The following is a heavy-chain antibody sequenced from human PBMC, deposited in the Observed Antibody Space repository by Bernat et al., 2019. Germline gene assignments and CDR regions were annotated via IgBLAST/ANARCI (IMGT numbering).Heavy chain of an antibody. D-gene: IGHD6-13*01. J-gene: IGHJ6*03. V-gene: IGHV1-8*01. CDR3: ARGHRIAAAGTGYYYYMDV. Sequence: QGQLVQSGAEVKKPGASVKVSCKASGYTFTSYDINWVRQATGQGLEWMGWMNPNSGNTGYAQKFQGRVTMTRNTSISTAYMELSSLRSEDTAVYYCARGHRIAAAGTGYYYYMDVWGKGTTVTVSS. CDR2: MNPNSGNT. CDR1: GYTFTSYD.